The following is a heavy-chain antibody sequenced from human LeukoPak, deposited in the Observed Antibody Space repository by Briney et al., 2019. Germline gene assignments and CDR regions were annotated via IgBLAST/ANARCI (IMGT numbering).Heavy chain of an antibody. CDR1: GGSMSSNNR. CDR3: ARDLGSSTPSGV. D-gene: IGHD3-16*01. J-gene: IGHJ6*04. Sequence: SETLSLTCAVSGGSMSSNNRWNWVRQPPGKGLEWIGEIYHSGSTNYNPSLKSRVTISVDKSKNQLFLKLNSVTAADTAVYYCARDLGSSTPSGVWGKGTTVTVSS. CDR2: IYHSGST. V-gene: IGHV4-4*02.